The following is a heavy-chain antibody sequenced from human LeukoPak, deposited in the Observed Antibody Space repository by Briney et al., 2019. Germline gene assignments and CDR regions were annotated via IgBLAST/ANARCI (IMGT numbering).Heavy chain of an antibody. V-gene: IGHV4-59*08. Sequence: SETLSLTCTVSGGSISNYYWSWIRQPPGKGLKWIAYISYSGSTTYNPSLKSQVTISVDTSKNQFSLSLTSVTAADTAVYYCARHSTGVPGRPNDYWGQGTLVTVSS. CDR3: ARHSTGVPGRPNDY. CDR2: ISYSGST. CDR1: GGSISNYY. J-gene: IGHJ4*02. D-gene: IGHD6-6*01.